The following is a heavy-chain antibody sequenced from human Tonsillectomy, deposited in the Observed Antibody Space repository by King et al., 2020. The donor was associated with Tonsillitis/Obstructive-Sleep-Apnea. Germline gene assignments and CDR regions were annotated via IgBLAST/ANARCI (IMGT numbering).Heavy chain of an antibody. CDR1: GFSLSTTGVG. CDR3: APRSATYGVTGTFFAY. J-gene: IGHJ4*02. D-gene: IGHD4/OR15-4a*01. CDR2: IYWDDDK. V-gene: IGHV2-5*02. Sequence: TLKESGPTLVKPTQTLTLTCTFSGFSLSTTGVGVGWIRQPPGKALEWLALIYWDDDKRYSPSLKNRLTITKDTSKNQVVLTMTNMDPVDTATYYCAPRSATYGVTGTFFAYPGQGTLLPVSS.